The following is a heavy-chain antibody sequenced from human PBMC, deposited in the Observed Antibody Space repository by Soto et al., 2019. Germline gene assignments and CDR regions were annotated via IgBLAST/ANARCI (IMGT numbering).Heavy chain of an antibody. CDR1: GGTFSSYA. Sequence: QVQLVQSGAQVKKPGSSVKVSCKASGGTFSSYAISWVRQAPGQGLEWMGGIIPIFGTANYAQKFQGRVTITADESTSTAYMELRSLRSEDTAVYYCARGVGATRTGPYYYGMDVWGQGTTVTVSS. J-gene: IGHJ6*02. CDR3: ARGVGATRTGPYYYGMDV. D-gene: IGHD1-26*01. V-gene: IGHV1-69*12. CDR2: IIPIFGTA.